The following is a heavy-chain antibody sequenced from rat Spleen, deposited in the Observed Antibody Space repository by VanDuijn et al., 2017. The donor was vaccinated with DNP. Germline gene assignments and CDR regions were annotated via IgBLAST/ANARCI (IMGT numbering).Heavy chain of an antibody. J-gene: IGHJ2*01. CDR2: LSYDGGST. CDR1: GFTFSDYY. Sequence: EVQLVESGGGLVQPGRSLKLSCSASGFTFSDYYMAWVRQAPTKGLEWVAYLSYDGGSTYYGDSVKGRFTFSRDNAKSTLYLQMNSLGSEDMATYYCARHDYRGVGFDYWGQGVMVTVSS. D-gene: IGHD1-1*01. V-gene: IGHV5-22*01. CDR3: ARHDYRGVGFDY.